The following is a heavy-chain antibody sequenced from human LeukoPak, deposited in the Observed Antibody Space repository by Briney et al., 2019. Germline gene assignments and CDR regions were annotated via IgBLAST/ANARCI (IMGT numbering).Heavy chain of an antibody. CDR2: ISSSSSTI. V-gene: IGHV3-48*04. CDR3: AREGILRLGELSLYWFDP. D-gene: IGHD3-16*02. J-gene: IGHJ5*02. Sequence: PGGSLRLSCAASGFTFSSYSMNWVRQAPGKGLEWVSYISSSSSTIYYADSVKGRFTISRDNAKNSLYLQMNSLRAEDTAVYYCAREGILRLGELSLYWFDPWGQGTLVTVSS. CDR1: GFTFSSYS.